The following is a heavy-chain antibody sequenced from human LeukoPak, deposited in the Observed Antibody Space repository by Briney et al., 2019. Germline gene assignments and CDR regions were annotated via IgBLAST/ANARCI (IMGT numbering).Heavy chain of an antibody. CDR3: ARKGGSSWSNFDY. Sequence: GESLKISCKGSGYSFTSSWIGLVRPMPGKGLEGMGINYPGGSDTRYSPSFQGHVTISGDKYISTAYLQWSSLKASDTAMYYCARKGGSSWSNFDYWGQGTLVTVSS. V-gene: IGHV5-51*01. D-gene: IGHD6-13*01. CDR2: NYPGGSDT. CDR1: GYSFTSSW. J-gene: IGHJ4*02.